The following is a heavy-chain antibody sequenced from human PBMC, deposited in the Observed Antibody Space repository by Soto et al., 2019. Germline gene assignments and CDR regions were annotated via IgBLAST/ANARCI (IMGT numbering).Heavy chain of an antibody. D-gene: IGHD3-10*01. V-gene: IGHV4-30-2*01. J-gene: IGHJ6*02. CDR1: GGSISSGGYS. CDR3: ARAHYYGSGSNSDYYYYGMDV. CDR2: IYRSGST. Sequence: PSETLSLTCAVSGGSISSGGYSWSWIRQPPGKGLEWIGYIYRSGSTYYNPSLKSRVTISVDRSKNQFSLKLSSVTAADTAVYYCARAHYYGSGSNSDYYYYGMDVWGQGTTVTVS.